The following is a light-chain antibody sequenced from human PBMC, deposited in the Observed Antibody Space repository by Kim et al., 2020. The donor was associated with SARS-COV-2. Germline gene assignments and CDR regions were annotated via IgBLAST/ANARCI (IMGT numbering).Light chain of an antibody. V-gene: IGKV1-6*01. J-gene: IGKJ4*01. CDR2: AAS. Sequence: ASAGDRVTITRRASQGIRNDLGWYQKKPGKAPNLLIYAASSLQSGVPSRFSGSGSGTDFTLTISSLQPEDFATYYCLQDYNYPLTFGGGTKVDIK. CDR1: QGIRND. CDR3: LQDYNYPLT.